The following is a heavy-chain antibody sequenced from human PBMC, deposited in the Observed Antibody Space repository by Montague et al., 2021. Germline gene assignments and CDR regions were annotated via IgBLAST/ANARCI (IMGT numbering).Heavy chain of an antibody. V-gene: IGHV4-31*03. CDR1: GASINSGGYY. CDR2: IYYTGST. J-gene: IGHJ4*02. Sequence: TLSLTCTVSGASINSGGYYWSWIRQLPGEGLEEIGSIYYTGSTYSNPSLKSRVTISVDTSKSQFSLNLTSATAADTAVYYCARQRVIVVTPAAFFDYWGQGTLVTVSS. CDR3: ARQRVIVVTPAAFFDY. D-gene: IGHD2-2*01.